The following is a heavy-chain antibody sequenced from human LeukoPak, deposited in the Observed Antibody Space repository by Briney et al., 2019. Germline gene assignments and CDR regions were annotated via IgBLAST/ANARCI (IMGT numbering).Heavy chain of an antibody. CDR2: IYYSGST. Sequence: SQTLSLTCTVSGGSINNGGYYWSWIRQHPGKGLEWIGYIYYSGSTNYNPSLKSRVTISVDTSKNQFSLKLSSVTAADTAVYYCASGPIAAAGTFDYWGQGTLVTVSS. CDR1: GGSINNGGYY. V-gene: IGHV4-31*03. D-gene: IGHD6-13*01. J-gene: IGHJ4*02. CDR3: ASGPIAAAGTFDY.